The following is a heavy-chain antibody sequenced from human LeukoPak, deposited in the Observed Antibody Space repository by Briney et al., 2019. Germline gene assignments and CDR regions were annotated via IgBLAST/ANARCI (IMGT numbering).Heavy chain of an antibody. CDR1: GVSISNSSFY. Sequence: SETLSLTCTVSGVSISNSSFYWGWIRQPPGKGLEWIGYIYYSGSTNYNPSLKSRVTISEDTSKNQFSLKLSSVTAADTAVYYCARISSSNWYNERGAFDVWGQGTMVTVSS. V-gene: IGHV4-61*05. CDR2: IYYSGST. CDR3: ARISSSNWYNERGAFDV. J-gene: IGHJ3*01. D-gene: IGHD6-13*01.